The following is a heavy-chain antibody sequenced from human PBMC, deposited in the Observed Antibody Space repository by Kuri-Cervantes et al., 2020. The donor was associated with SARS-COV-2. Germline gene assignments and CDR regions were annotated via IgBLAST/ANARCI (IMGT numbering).Heavy chain of an antibody. D-gene: IGHD3-22*01. CDR1: GVSISSSSYY. CDR2: SYYSGST. J-gene: IGHJ4*02. V-gene: IGHV4-61*05. CDR3: ARAVSYYYDCSGYYY. Sequence: GSLRLSCTASGVSISSSSYYWGWLRQPPGKGREWSGYSYYSGSTNNNPSLKSRVTKSVDTSKNQFSLKLSSVTAADTAVYYCARAVSYYYDCSGYYYWGQGTLVTVSS.